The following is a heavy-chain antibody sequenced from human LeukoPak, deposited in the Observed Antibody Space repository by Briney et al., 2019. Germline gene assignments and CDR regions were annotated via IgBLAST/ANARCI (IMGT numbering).Heavy chain of an antibody. CDR2: TYYTGST. CDR3: ARLSKGRYFDYIFDY. V-gene: IGHV4-39*01. CDR1: GGSVSSSLNY. J-gene: IGHJ4*02. D-gene: IGHD3-9*01. Sequence: PSETLSLTCTVSGGSVSSSLNYWGWIRQPPGKGLEWIGNTYYTGSTYSNPTGKSRVTMSLDTSKNQFSLKLNSVTAADTAVYYCARLSKGRYFDYIFDYWGQGTLLTVSS.